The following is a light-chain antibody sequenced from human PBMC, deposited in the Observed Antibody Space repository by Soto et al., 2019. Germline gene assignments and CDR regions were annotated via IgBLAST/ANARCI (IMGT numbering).Light chain of an antibody. Sequence: EIVLTQSPGTLSLSPRERATLSCRPSQSVSSSYLAWYQQKPGQAPRLLIYGASSRATGIPDRFSGSGSGTDFTLTISRLEPEDFAVYYCQQYGSPTWTFGQGTKVDI. V-gene: IGKV3-20*01. CDR2: GAS. J-gene: IGKJ1*01. CDR3: QQYGSPTWT. CDR1: QSVSSSY.